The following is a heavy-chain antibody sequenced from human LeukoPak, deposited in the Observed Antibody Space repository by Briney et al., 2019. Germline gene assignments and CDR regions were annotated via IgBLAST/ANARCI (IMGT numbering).Heavy chain of an antibody. CDR3: AKVGRGGSSWYSPNWFDP. CDR1: AFTFRSYE. Sequence: GGSLRLSCGASAFTFRSYEMNWVRQAPGKGLEWVSYISSSGSTIYYADSVKGRFTISRDNAKNSLYLQINSLRAEDTAVYYCAKVGRGGSSWYSPNWFDPWGQGTLVTVSS. V-gene: IGHV3-48*03. D-gene: IGHD6-13*01. J-gene: IGHJ5*02. CDR2: ISSSGSTI.